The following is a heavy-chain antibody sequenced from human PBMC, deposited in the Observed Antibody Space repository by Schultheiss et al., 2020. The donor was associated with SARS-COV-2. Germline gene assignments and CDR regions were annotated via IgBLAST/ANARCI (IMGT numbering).Heavy chain of an antibody. V-gene: IGHV4-4*07. D-gene: IGHD1-26*01. Sequence: GSLRLSCTVSGGSISSYYWSWIRQPPGKGLEWIGRIYTSGSTNYNPSLKSRVTISVDTSKNQFSLKLSSVTAADTAVYYCARRELLDYWGQGTLVTVSS. CDR3: ARRELLDY. CDR1: GGSISSYY. CDR2: IYTSGST. J-gene: IGHJ4*02.